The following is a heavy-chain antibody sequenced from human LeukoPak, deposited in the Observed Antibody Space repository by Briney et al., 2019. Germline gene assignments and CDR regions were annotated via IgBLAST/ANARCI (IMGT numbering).Heavy chain of an antibody. D-gene: IGHD2-8*01. J-gene: IGHJ4*02. V-gene: IGHV3-15*01. Sequence: GGSLRLSRAASGFTLGNTWMSGVRQPPSKELEWVGRLKRKSDDGTTEYAAPERARVIIPRDDSQATLFMQKNSLKTEDTAVYYCTTDASTYCASGVCYTGGNFDYWGEGTLVSVSS. CDR1: GFTLGNTW. CDR2: LKRKSDDGTT. CDR3: TTDASTYCASGVCYTGGNFDY.